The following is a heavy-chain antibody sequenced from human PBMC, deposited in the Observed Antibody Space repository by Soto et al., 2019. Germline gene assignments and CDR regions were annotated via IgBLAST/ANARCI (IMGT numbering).Heavy chain of an antibody. CDR3: ARARITMVREVIKYNMDV. D-gene: IGHD3-10*01. CDR2: IYNSGST. CDR1: GGSISTYY. V-gene: IGHV4-59*01. Sequence: TLSLTCTVSGGSISTYYWSWIRRPPGKGLEWIGYIYNSGSTHSNPSLQSRVTISVDTSKNQFSLKLSSVTAADTAIYYCARARITMVREVIKYNMDVWGQGTTVTVSS. J-gene: IGHJ6*02.